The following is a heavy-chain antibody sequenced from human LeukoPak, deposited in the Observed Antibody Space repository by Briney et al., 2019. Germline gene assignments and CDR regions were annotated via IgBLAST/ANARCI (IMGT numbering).Heavy chain of an antibody. V-gene: IGHV4-61*01. CDR3: ANYKRDSGTYCIDY. D-gene: IGHD3-10*01. CDR2: IYYSGRI. Sequence: SETLSLTCTVSGGPVSSGSYYWSWIRQPPGKGLEWVRYIYYSGRIYYDPSLKSQVTMSLDTSKNQFSLKLNFVTAADTAVYYGANYKRDSGTYCIDYWGQGTLVTVSS. CDR1: GGPVSSGSYY. J-gene: IGHJ4*02.